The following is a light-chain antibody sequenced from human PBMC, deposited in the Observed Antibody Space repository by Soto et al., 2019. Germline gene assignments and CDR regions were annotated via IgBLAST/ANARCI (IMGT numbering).Light chain of an antibody. CDR2: DVS. Sequence: VMTQSPASLSVSPGDRVTLSCRAGQGVTTNFAWYQQKSGQSPRILIYDVSTRATGVPARFSVTGSETDFTLTISGLKPEDSAVYFCQQYNNWPFSFGQGTRLEIK. J-gene: IGKJ5*01. V-gene: IGKV3-15*01. CDR3: QQYNNWPFS. CDR1: QGVTTN.